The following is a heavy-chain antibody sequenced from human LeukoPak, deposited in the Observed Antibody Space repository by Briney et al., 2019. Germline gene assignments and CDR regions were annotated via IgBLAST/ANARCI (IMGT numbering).Heavy chain of an antibody. Sequence: GGSLRLSCAAPGFTFSSYWMSWVRQAPGKGLEWVANIKQDGSEKYYVDSVKGRFTISRDNAKNSLYLQMNSLRAEDTAVYYCARDHSTYYDFWSGYSYYFDYWGQGTLVTVSS. CDR2: IKQDGSEK. D-gene: IGHD3-3*01. CDR3: ARDHSTYYDFWSGYSYYFDY. V-gene: IGHV3-7*01. J-gene: IGHJ4*02. CDR1: GFTFSSYW.